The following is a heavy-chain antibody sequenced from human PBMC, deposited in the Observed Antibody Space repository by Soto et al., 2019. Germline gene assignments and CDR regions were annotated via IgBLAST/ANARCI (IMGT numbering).Heavy chain of an antibody. V-gene: IGHV1-46*01. CDR1: GYTFTSNY. Sequence: QVQLLQSGAEVRTPGASVKVSCKASGYTFTSNYVHWVRQAPGQGLEWMGVVNPNSGTTSYAQQFQGRVTMTMDASTSTLYMELSSLRSEDTAAYYCARALQTEGTAAGRMYGMDVWGQGTTVTFSS. D-gene: IGHD6-13*01. J-gene: IGHJ6*02. CDR2: VNPNSGTT. CDR3: ARALQTEGTAAGRMYGMDV.